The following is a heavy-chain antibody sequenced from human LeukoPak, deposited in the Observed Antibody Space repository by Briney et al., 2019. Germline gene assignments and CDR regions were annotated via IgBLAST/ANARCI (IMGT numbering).Heavy chain of an antibody. CDR1: GGSISSYY. Sequence: SETLSLTCTVSGGSISSYYWSWIRQPPGKGLEWIGHIYYSGNTNYNPSLRSRVTISVDMSKNQFSLKLSSVTAADTAVYYCARYDFSYMDVWGSGTTVTVSS. CDR3: ARYDFSYMDV. V-gene: IGHV4-59*01. CDR2: IYYSGNT. D-gene: IGHD3-3*01. J-gene: IGHJ6*03.